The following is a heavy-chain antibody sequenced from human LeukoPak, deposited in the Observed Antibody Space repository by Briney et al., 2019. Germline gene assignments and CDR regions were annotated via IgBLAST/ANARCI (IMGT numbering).Heavy chain of an antibody. D-gene: IGHD3-9*01. J-gene: IGHJ3*02. CDR2: IHTTGST. V-gene: IGHV4-61*09. CDR3: AIQPYYYDILTGGAFDI. CDR1: GGSINSGSYY. Sequence: SETLSLTCTVSGGSINSGSYYWNWIRQSAGKGLEWIGHIHTTGSTNCNPSLKSRVTTSLDTSKNQFSLKLNSVTAADTAVYYCAIQPYYYDILTGGAFDIWGQGTMVTVSS.